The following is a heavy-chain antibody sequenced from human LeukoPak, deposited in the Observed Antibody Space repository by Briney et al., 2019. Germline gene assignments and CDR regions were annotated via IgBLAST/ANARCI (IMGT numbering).Heavy chain of an antibody. V-gene: IGHV4-59*12. D-gene: IGHD2-21*02. CDR2: IYYSGST. J-gene: IGHJ3*02. CDR1: GGSISSYY. CDR3: ARRRVVTAIPFAFDI. Sequence: SETLSLTCTVSGGSISSYYWSWIRQPPGKGLEWIGYIYYSGSTNYNPSLKSRVTISVDKSKNQFSLKLSSVTAADTAVYYCARRRVVTAIPFAFDIWGQGTMVTVSS.